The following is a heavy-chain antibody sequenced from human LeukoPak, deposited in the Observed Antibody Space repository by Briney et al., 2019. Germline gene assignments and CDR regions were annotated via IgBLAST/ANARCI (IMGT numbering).Heavy chain of an antibody. CDR2: INHSGST. V-gene: IGHV4-34*01. CDR1: GGSFSGYY. Sequence: KPSETLSLTCAVYGGSFSGYYWSWIRQPPGKGLEWIGEINHSGSTNYNPSLKSRVSISVDTSKNQFSLKLSSVTAADTAVYYCARGKPGIAAGPNYGMVVWGKGNTVTVSS. D-gene: IGHD6-13*01. CDR3: ARGKPGIAAGPNYGMVV. J-gene: IGHJ6*01.